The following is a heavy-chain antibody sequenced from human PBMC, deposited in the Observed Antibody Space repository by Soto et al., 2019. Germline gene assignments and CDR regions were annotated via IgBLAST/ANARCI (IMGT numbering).Heavy chain of an antibody. CDR1: GFTFSSYG. CDR3: ARDDYYDSSAYYYGGPSGPDY. V-gene: IGHV3-33*08. CDR2: IWYDGSKK. Sequence: SLRLYCAASGFTFSSYGTHWVRQAPGKGLRWVAGIWYDGSKKYYAGSVKGRFTISRDNSKNTLYLQMNSLRAEDTAVYYCARDDYYDSSAYYYGGPSGPDYWGQGTLVTVAS. D-gene: IGHD3-22*01. J-gene: IGHJ4*02.